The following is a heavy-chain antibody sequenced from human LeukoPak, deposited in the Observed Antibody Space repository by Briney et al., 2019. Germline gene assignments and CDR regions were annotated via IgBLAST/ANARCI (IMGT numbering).Heavy chain of an antibody. CDR1: GGSINNHH. J-gene: IGHJ5*02. V-gene: IGHV4-4*07. Sequence: SETLSLTCTVSGGSINNHHLTWIGQPAGKGLEWIGRIFTSGRTIYNPSLKSRVTTSLDTSKSLLSLRLNSVTAADTAVYYCARGSNGLDPWGQGTLVTVSS. CDR3: ARGSNGLDP. CDR2: IFTSGRT. D-gene: IGHD4/OR15-4a*01.